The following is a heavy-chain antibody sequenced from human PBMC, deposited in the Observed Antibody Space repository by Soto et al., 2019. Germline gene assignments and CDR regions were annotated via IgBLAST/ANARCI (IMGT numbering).Heavy chain of an antibody. J-gene: IGHJ2*01. D-gene: IGHD2-15*01. CDR3: AKDSDLGYCSGGSCYSWYFDL. V-gene: IGHV3-23*01. CDR2: ISGSGGST. Sequence: GWSLRLSCASSVFTFISYAMSWVRQAPGKGLEWVSAISGSGGSTYYADSVKGRFTISRDNSKNTLYLQMSSLRAEDTAVYYCAKDSDLGYCSGGSCYSWYFDLWGRGTLVTVSS. CDR1: VFTFISYA.